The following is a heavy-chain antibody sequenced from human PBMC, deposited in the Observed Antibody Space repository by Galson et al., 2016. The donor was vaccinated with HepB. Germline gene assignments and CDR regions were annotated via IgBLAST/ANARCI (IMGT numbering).Heavy chain of an antibody. CDR1: GDFVNTSGHY. CDR2: VYHNGMT. D-gene: IGHD4-17*01. Sequence: ETLSLTCPVSGDFVNTSGHYWTWIRQAPGKGLEWLGYVYHNGMTKYSPSLKSRVSISVDTSKNQFSLNVKSVTAADTAVYYCATYVATVTSRRANYFDPW. J-gene: IGHJ5*02. CDR3: ATYVATVTSRRANYFDP. V-gene: IGHV4-61*08.